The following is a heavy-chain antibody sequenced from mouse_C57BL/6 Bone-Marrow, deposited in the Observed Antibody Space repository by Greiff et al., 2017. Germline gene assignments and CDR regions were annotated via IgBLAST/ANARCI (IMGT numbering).Heavy chain of an antibody. D-gene: IGHD2-4*01. J-gene: IGHJ4*01. CDR2: IRSKSNNYTT. V-gene: IGHV10-1*01. Sequence: EVKLVESGGGLVQPKGSLKLSCAASGFSFNTYAMNWVRQAPVKGFEWVARIRSKSNNYTTYYADSVKDRFTISRDDSESMLYLQMNNLKTEDTAMDYCVRHDYDYVYYAMDYWGQGTSVTVSS. CDR1: GFSFNTYA. CDR3: VRHDYDYVYYAMDY.